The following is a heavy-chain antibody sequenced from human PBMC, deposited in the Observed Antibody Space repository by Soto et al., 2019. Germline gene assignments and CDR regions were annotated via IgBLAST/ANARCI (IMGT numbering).Heavy chain of an antibody. J-gene: IGHJ6*02. Sequence: GGSLRLSCAASGFTFNSYAMHWVRQAPGKGLEWVAVISYDGSNKYYADSVKGRFTISRDNSKNTLYLQMNSLRAEDTAVYYCARDHGDDFCYYGMDVWGQGTTVTVSS. CDR1: GFTFNSYA. V-gene: IGHV3-30-3*01. D-gene: IGHD3-3*01. CDR3: ARDHGDDFCYYGMDV. CDR2: ISYDGSNK.